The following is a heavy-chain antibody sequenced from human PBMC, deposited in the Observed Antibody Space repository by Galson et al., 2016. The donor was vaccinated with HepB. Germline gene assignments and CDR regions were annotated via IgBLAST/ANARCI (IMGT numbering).Heavy chain of an antibody. J-gene: IGHJ4*02. CDR1: GGYIRTGDW. D-gene: IGHD6-13*01. V-gene: IGHV4-4*02. CDR2: ILHLGSA. Sequence: SETLSLTCAFSGGYIRTGDWWSWVRQSPVKGLEWIGEILHLGSANYNPSLKGRVSMSIDKTENQFSLTLNSVTAADTAVYFCARTSTVAAGMLDSWGQGILVTVSS. CDR3: ARTSTVAAGMLDS.